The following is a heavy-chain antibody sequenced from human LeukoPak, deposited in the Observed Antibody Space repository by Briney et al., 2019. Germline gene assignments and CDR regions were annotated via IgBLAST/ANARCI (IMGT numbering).Heavy chain of an antibody. J-gene: IGHJ6*03. D-gene: IGHD3-3*01. Sequence: SVKVSCKASGGTFSSYAISRVLQAPGQGLEWMGGIIPIFGTANYAQKFQGRVTITTDESTSTAYMELSSLRSEDTAVYYCARVSQNEWRGYYMDVWGKGTTVTVSS. CDR2: IIPIFGTA. CDR3: ARVSQNEWRGYYMDV. CDR1: GGTFSSYA. V-gene: IGHV1-69*05.